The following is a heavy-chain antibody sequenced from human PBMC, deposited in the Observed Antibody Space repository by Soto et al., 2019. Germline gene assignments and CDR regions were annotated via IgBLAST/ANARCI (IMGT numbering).Heavy chain of an antibody. CDR1: GFTFSSYG. J-gene: IGHJ6*02. Sequence: LRLSCAASGFTFSSYGMHWVRQAPGKGLEWVAVISYDGSNKYYADSVKGRFTISRDNSKNTLYLQMNSLRAEDTAVYYCAKASIFGVVINTSGPMDVWGQGTTVTVSS. D-gene: IGHD3-3*01. V-gene: IGHV3-30*18. CDR3: AKASIFGVVINTSGPMDV. CDR2: ISYDGSNK.